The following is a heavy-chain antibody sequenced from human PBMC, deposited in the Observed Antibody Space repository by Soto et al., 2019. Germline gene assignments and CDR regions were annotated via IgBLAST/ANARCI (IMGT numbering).Heavy chain of an antibody. CDR2: ISGSGGST. CDR1: GFTFSSYA. D-gene: IGHD5-12*01. V-gene: IGHV3-23*01. Sequence: EVQLLESGGGLVQPGGSLRLSCAASGFTFSSYAMSWVRQAPGKGLEWVSAISGSGGSTYYADSVKGRFTISRDNSKNPLYLQMNSLRAEDTAVYYCAKDERVDIVATTPYYYYYYGMDVWGQGTTVTVSS. CDR3: AKDERVDIVATTPYYYYYYGMDV. J-gene: IGHJ6*02.